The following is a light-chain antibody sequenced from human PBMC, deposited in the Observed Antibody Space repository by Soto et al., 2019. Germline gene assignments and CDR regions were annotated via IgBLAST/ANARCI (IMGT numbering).Light chain of an antibody. J-gene: IGKJ1*01. Sequence: EIVLIQSPATLSLSPGERATLSCRASQSVSVYLAWYQQKPGQAPRLLIYDASNRATGIPARFSGSGSGTDFTLTISGLEPEDFAVYYCQQYGSSSWTFGQGTKVDIK. V-gene: IGKV3-11*01. CDR1: QSVSVY. CDR2: DAS. CDR3: QQYGSSSWT.